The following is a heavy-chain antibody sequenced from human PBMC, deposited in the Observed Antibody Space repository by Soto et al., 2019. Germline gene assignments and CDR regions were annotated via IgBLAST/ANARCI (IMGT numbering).Heavy chain of an antibody. CDR2: ISGSGGST. V-gene: IGHV3-23*01. CDR1: GFTFSSYA. D-gene: IGHD3-22*01. Sequence: PGGSLRLSCAASGFTFSSYAMSWVRQAPGKGLEWVSAISGSGGSTYYADSVKGRFTISRDNSKNTLYLQMNSLRAEDTAVYYCAKQMDYDSSGYWSDYWGQGTLVTVSS. CDR3: AKQMDYDSSGYWSDY. J-gene: IGHJ4*02.